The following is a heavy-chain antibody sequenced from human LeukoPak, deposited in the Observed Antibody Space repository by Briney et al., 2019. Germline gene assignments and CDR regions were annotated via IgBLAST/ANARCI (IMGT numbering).Heavy chain of an antibody. D-gene: IGHD1-26*01. J-gene: IGHJ4*02. V-gene: IGHV1-18*01. Sequence: ASVKVSCKASGYTFTNYGISWVRQAPGQGLEWMGWISSYYGNTNYAQRLQGRATMTTDTSTSTAYMELRSLRSDDTAVYYCAQFQWELRGFDYWGQGTLVTVSS. CDR3: AQFQWELRGFDY. CDR2: ISSYYGNT. CDR1: GYTFTNYG.